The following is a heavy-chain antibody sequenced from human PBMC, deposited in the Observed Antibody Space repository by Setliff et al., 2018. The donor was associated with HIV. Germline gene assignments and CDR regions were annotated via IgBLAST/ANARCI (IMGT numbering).Heavy chain of an antibody. D-gene: IGHD6-19*01. V-gene: IGHV4-39*01. Sequence: PSETLSLTCSVSGDSISDTTYYWGWIRQPPGKGLEWIGSVSYSGSTLYNPSLKSRVTISVDTSKNQFSLKLRSVTAADTAVYYCASQSKLSGWGQGTMVTVSS. CDR3: ASQSKLSG. J-gene: IGHJ3*01. CDR1: GDSISDTTYY. CDR2: VSYSGST.